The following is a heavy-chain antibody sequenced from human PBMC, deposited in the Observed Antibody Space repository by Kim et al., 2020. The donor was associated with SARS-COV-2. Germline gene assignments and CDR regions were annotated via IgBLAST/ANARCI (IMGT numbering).Heavy chain of an antibody. D-gene: IGHD3-16*01. J-gene: IGHJ6*02. CDR1: GGSFSGYY. CDR3: ARSPLWGSYYYGMDV. CDR2: INHSGST. V-gene: IGHV4-34*01. Sequence: SETLSLTCGVYGGSFSGYYWSWIRQPPGKGLEWIGEINHSGSTNYNPSLKSRVTISVDTSKNQIFLKLRSVTAADTAVYYCARSPLWGSYYYGMDVWGQG.